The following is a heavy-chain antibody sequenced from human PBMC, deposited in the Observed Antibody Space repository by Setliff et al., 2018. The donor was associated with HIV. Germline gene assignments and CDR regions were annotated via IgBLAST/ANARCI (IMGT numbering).Heavy chain of an antibody. V-gene: IGHV5-51*01. CDR2: IHPGDSET. D-gene: IGHD6-13*01. CDR1: GYSFTTYW. Sequence: PGESLKISCKGSGYSFTTYWIGWVRQMPGKGLEWMGIIHPGDSETRYSPSFQGQVIISADKSISTAYLQWSSLKDSDTAMYYCARKSAKATNWFDPWGQGTLVTVSS. CDR3: ARKSAKATNWFDP. J-gene: IGHJ5*02.